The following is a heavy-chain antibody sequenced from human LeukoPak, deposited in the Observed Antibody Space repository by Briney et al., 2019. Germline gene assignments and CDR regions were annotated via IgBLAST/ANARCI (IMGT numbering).Heavy chain of an antibody. J-gene: IGHJ3*02. CDR3: AKDREYSYVYDAFDI. D-gene: IGHD3-16*01. V-gene: IGHV3-23*01. Sequence: PGGSLRLSCAASVYTFSIYAMSWVRQARGKGLVWVSGMSGSGGSTYYTDSVRGRFTISRDNSKNTLYLKKNTLRPEHTAVYYCAKDREYSYVYDAFDIWGQGTLVTVSS. CDR1: VYTFSIYA. CDR2: MSGSGGST.